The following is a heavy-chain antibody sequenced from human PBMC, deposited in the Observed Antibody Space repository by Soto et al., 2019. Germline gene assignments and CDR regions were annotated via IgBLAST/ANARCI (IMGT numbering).Heavy chain of an antibody. Sequence: QITLKESGPTLVKPTQTLTLTCTFSGFSLRTKGVGVGWIRQPPGKALEWLALIYWDDDKRYSPSLKSRLTLTKDTAKNQVVLTMTNMDPVDTATYYCAHTLQPLIRARYSGHFDHWGQGTLVTVSS. CDR1: GFSLRTKGVG. D-gene: IGHD3-9*01. CDR3: AHTLQPLIRARYSGHFDH. V-gene: IGHV2-5*02. CDR2: IYWDDDK. J-gene: IGHJ4*02.